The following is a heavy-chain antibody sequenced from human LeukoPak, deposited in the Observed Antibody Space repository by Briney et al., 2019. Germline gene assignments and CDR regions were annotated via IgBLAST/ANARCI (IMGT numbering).Heavy chain of an antibody. CDR1: DYSISSGYY. V-gene: IGHV4-38-2*02. CDR2: IYHSGST. CDR3: ARHSPLDIVVVPAAIGPSVPHGHYGMDV. J-gene: IGHJ6*02. D-gene: IGHD2-2*01. Sequence: SETLSLTCTVSDYSISSGYYWGWIRQPPGKGLEWIGSIYHSGSTYYNPSLKSRVTMSVDTSKNQFSLKLSSVTAADTAVYYCARHSPLDIVVVPAAIGPSVPHGHYGMDVWGQGTTVTVSS.